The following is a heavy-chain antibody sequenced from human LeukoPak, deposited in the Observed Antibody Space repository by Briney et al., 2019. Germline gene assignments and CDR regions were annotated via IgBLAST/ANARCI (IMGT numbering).Heavy chain of an antibody. CDR2: IYTSGST. J-gene: IGHJ3*02. CDR1: GGSISSYY. CDR3: ARVAYYDILTGYGHAFDI. V-gene: IGHV4-4*07. Sequence: SETLSLTCTVSGGSISSYYWSWIRQPAGKGLEWIGRIYTSGSTNYNPSLKSRVTMSVDTSKNQFSLKLSSVTAADTAVYYCARVAYYDILTGYGHAFDIWGQGTMVTVSS. D-gene: IGHD3-9*01.